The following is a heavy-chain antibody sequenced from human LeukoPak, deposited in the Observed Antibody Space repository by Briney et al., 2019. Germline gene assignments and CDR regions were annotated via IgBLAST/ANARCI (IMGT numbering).Heavy chain of an antibody. D-gene: IGHD4-11*01. CDR2: ISTDGSTT. V-gene: IGHV3-74*01. CDR1: GFTLSNYW. J-gene: IGHJ5*02. CDR3: AKDNSPGWFGP. Sequence: PGGSLRLSCAASGFTLSNYWMHWVRQGPGKGLALVARISTDGSTTSYGDSVKGRFTVSRDNAKNTVYLQMNSLRAEDTGVYYCAKDNSPGWFGPWGQGTLVTVSS.